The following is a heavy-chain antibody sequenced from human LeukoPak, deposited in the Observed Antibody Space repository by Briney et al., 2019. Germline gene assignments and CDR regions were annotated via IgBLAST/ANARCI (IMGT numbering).Heavy chain of an antibody. Sequence: SETLSLTCTVSGGSISSYYWSWIRQPPGKGLEWIGYIYYSGSTNYNPSLKSRVTISVDTSKNQFSLKLSSVTSADTAMYFCARVTTYGYSYGPDYWGQGAQVIVSS. V-gene: IGHV4-59*01. CDR1: GGSISSYY. CDR2: IYYSGST. J-gene: IGHJ4*02. D-gene: IGHD5-18*01. CDR3: ARVTTYGYSYGPDY.